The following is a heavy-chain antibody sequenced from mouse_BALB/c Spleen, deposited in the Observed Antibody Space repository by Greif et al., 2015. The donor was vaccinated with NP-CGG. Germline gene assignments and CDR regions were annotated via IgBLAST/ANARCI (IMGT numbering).Heavy chain of an antibody. V-gene: IGHV1-15*01. CDR2: IDPETGGT. CDR3: TRFYYYGSSYVFDY. Sequence: QVQLKESGAELARPGASVTLSCKASGYTFTDYEMHWVKQTPVHGLEWIGAIDPETGGTAYNQKFKGKATLTADKSSSTAYMELRSLTSEDSAVYYCTRFYYYGSSYVFDYWGQGTTLTVSS. D-gene: IGHD1-1*01. CDR1: GYTFTDYE. J-gene: IGHJ2*01.